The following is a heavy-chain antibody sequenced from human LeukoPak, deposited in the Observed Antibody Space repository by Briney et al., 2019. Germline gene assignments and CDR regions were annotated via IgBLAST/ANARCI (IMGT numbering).Heavy chain of an antibody. V-gene: IGHV4-39*01. CDR2: LPFTGTT. CDR1: GGSIRSNTKFWGWDSRSY. CDR3: ARQRDTASVGAFDT. J-gene: IGHJ3*02. D-gene: IGHD2-2*02. Sequence: SETLSLTCSVSGGSIRSNTKFWGWDSRSYWGWIRQPPGKGLEWIGSLPFTGTTYYNSSLRGRLTISVDTSKNLFSLKLTSVTATDTALYYCARQRDTASVGAFDTWGQGTMVIVSP.